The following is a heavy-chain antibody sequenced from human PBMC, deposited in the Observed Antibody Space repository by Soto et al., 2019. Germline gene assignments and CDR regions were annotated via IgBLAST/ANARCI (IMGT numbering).Heavy chain of an antibody. V-gene: IGHV3-72*01. Sequence: EVQLVESGGGLVQPGGSLRLSCAASGFTFSDHYMDWVRQAPGKGLEWVGHTRNKAHSYTTEYAASVKGRFTISRDDSKNSLYLQMNSLKTDDTAVYYCVRVRGGGTYHFDYWGQGTLVTVSS. D-gene: IGHD3-10*01. J-gene: IGHJ4*02. CDR2: TRNKAHSYTT. CDR1: GFTFSDHY. CDR3: VRVRGGGTYHFDY.